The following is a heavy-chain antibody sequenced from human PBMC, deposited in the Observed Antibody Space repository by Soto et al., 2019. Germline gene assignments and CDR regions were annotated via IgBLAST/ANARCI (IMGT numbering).Heavy chain of an antibody. CDR1: GYTFTGYY. CDR2: VNPNSGGT. V-gene: IGHV1-2*04. D-gene: IGHD6-19*01. J-gene: IGHJ4*02. Sequence: ASVKVSCKASGYTFTGYYMHWVRQAPGQGLEWMGWVNPNSGGTNYAQKFQGWVTMTRDTPISTAYMELSRLRSDDTAVYYCARGLEQWLSFFQNWGQGTLVTVSS. CDR3: ARGLEQWLSFFQN.